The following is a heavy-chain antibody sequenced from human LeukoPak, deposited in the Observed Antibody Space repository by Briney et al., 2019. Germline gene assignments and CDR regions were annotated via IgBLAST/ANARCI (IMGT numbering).Heavy chain of an antibody. V-gene: IGHV3-21*01. CDR2: ISSSSSYI. D-gene: IGHD3-10*01. CDR3: ARDHYFKIDY. Sequence: GGSPRLSCAASGFTFSSYSMNWVRQAPGKGLEWVSSISSSSSYIYYADSVKGRFTISRDNAKNSLYLQMNNLRAEDTAVYYCARDHYFKIDYWGQGTLVTVSS. J-gene: IGHJ4*02. CDR1: GFTFSSYS.